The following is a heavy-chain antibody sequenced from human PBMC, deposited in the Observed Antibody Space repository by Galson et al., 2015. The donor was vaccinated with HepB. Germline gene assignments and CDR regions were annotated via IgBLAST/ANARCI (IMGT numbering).Heavy chain of an antibody. V-gene: IGHV3-11*06. CDR2: ISSSSSYT. Sequence: SLRLSCAASGFTSSDYYMSWIRQAPRKGLEWVSYISSSSSYTNYADSGKGRFTISRDNAKNSLYLQTNSLRAEDTAVYYWARTPGGMKAVADWGQGTLVTVSS. CDR1: GFTSSDYY. D-gene: IGHD6-19*01. J-gene: IGHJ4*02. CDR3: ARTPGGMKAVAD.